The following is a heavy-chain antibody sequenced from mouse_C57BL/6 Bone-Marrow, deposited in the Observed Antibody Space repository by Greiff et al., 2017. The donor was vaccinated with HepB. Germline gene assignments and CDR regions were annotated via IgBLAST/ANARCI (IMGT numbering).Heavy chain of an antibody. J-gene: IGHJ3*01. CDR3: AHYYGSSYEFAY. V-gene: IGHV1-81*01. CDR1: GYTFTSYG. Sequence: QVQLQQSGAELARPGASVKLSCKASGYTFTSYGISWVKQRTGQGLEWIGEIYPRSGNTYYNEKFKGKATLTADKSSSTAYMELRSLTSEDSAVYFCAHYYGSSYEFAYWGQGTLVTVSA. D-gene: IGHD1-1*01. CDR2: IYPRSGNT.